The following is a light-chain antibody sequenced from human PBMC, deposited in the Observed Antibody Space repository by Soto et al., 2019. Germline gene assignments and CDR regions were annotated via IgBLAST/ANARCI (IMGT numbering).Light chain of an antibody. V-gene: IGKV1-5*03. CDR3: QQYSTSYRT. J-gene: IGKJ1*01. CDR1: QSISSW. Sequence: DMQMTQSPSTLSASVGDRVTITCRASQSISSWLAWYQQKPGKAPKLLIYKASSLESGVPSRFGVSGSGTEFTLTISGLQPDDFATYFCQQYSTSYRTFGQGTRVEVK. CDR2: KAS.